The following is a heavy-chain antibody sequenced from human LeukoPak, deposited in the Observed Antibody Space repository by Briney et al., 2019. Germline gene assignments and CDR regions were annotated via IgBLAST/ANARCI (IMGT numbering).Heavy chain of an antibody. Sequence: GGSLRLSCAASGFTFDDYAMHWVRQAPGKGLEWVSGISWNSDSIGYVDSVKGRFTISRDNAKNSLYLHMNSLRAEDTALYYCAKDMRQLVRGYFDYWGQGTLVTVSS. J-gene: IGHJ4*02. D-gene: IGHD6-6*01. V-gene: IGHV3-9*01. CDR3: AKDMRQLVRGYFDY. CDR2: ISWNSDSI. CDR1: GFTFDDYA.